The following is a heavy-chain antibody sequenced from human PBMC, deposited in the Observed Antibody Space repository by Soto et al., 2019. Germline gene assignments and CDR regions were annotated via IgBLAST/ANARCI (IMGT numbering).Heavy chain of an antibody. CDR2: ISRGSAFI. CDR1: SFSMYS. Sequence: EVQVVESGGGLVKPGGSLRLSCNFSFSMYSMDWVRQAAGKGLEWVASISRGSAFIKYADSVKGRFTISRDNAKNSVSLQMGSLRVEDTAMYYCTRDQGGSYDSWFDPWGRGTLVTVSS. J-gene: IGHJ5*02. V-gene: IGHV3-21*01. CDR3: TRDQGGSYDSWFDP. D-gene: IGHD1-26*01.